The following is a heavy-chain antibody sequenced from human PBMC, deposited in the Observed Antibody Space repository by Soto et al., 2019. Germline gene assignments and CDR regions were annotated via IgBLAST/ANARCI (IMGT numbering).Heavy chain of an antibody. Sequence: SETLSLTCAVYGGSFSGYYWTWIRQPPGTGLEWIGEINHSGDTNYNPSLKSRVTISVGTSKNQFSLQLNSVTATDTAVYYCAQRTLTNWFDPWGQGTPVTVSS. J-gene: IGHJ5*02. D-gene: IGHD4-4*01. CDR2: INHSGDT. CDR1: GGSFSGYY. V-gene: IGHV4-34*01. CDR3: AQRTLTNWFDP.